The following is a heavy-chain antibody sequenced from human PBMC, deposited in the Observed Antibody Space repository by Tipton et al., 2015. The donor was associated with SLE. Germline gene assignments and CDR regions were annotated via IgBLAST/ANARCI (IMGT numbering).Heavy chain of an antibody. V-gene: IGHV4-39*01. CDR3: ARQDYDILTGYFDY. CDR1: GGSISSSSYY. Sequence: TLSLTCTVSGGSISSSSYYWGWIRQPPGKGLEWIGSSDYSGRTYYSPSLKSRVTISVDTSKNQFSLKLSSVTAADTAVYYCARQDYDILTGYFDYWGQGTLVTVSS. CDR2: SDYSGRT. D-gene: IGHD3-9*01. J-gene: IGHJ4*02.